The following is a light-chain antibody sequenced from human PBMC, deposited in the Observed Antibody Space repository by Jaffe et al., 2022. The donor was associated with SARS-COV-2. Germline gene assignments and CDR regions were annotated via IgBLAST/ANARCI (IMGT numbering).Light chain of an antibody. CDR3: QHYNGYPRT. V-gene: IGKV1-16*01. CDR2: GAS. Sequence: DIQMTQSPSSLSASVGDRVTITCRASQAIGTFLVWFQKRPGKAPKSLIHGASTLHVGVPSRFSGSGSGTEFTLTISSLQPEDFATYYCQHYNGYPRTFGQGTKLEVK. J-gene: IGKJ2*01. CDR1: QAIGTF.